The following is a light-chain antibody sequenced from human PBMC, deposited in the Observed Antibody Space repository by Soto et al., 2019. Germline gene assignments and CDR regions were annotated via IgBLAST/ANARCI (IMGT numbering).Light chain of an antibody. Sequence: QSALTQPASVSGSPGQSITISCTGTSSDVGSYNYVSWYQQHPGKAPKLMIFEVSNRPSGVSNRFSGSKSGNTASVTISGLQAEDAADYYCSSYTSSSTVPNVFGTGTKVTVL. CDR2: EVS. CDR1: SSDVGSYNY. V-gene: IGLV2-14*01. CDR3: SSYTSSSTVPNV. J-gene: IGLJ1*01.